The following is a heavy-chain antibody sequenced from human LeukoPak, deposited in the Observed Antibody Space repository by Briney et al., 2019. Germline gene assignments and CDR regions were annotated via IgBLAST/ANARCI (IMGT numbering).Heavy chain of an antibody. V-gene: IGHV4-59*12. CDR3: ARSTYCSGGSCSHNWFDP. CDR1: GGSISNKY. D-gene: IGHD2-15*01. J-gene: IGHJ5*02. Sequence: SETLSLTCTVSGGSISNKYWSWIRQPPGKGLEWIGYIYYSGSTYYNPSLKSRVTISVDTSKNQFSLKLCSVTAADTAVYYCARSTYCSGGSCSHNWFDPWGQGTLVTVSS. CDR2: IYYSGST.